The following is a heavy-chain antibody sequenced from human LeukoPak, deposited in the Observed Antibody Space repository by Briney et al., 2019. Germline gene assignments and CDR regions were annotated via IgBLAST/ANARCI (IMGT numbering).Heavy chain of an antibody. V-gene: IGHV1-2*02. D-gene: IGHD3-10*01. Sequence: ASVKVSCKASGYTFTGYYMHWVRQAPGQGLEWMGWINPNSGGTNYAQKFQGRVTMTRDTSISTAYMELSRLRSDDTAVYYCARDRGQYYYGSGSYGAFDIWGQGTMVTVSS. CDR3: ARDRGQYYYGSGSYGAFDI. J-gene: IGHJ3*02. CDR2: INPNSGGT. CDR1: GYTFTGYY.